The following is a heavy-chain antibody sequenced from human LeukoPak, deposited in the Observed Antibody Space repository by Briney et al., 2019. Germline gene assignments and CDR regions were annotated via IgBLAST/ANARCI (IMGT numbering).Heavy chain of an antibody. J-gene: IGHJ3*02. Sequence: PSGTLSLTCAVYGGSFTGYYWSWIRQTPGKGLEWIGEINHSGSTNYNPSLKSRVTISVDTSKNQISLKLSSVTAADTAVYYCARDSWGPMIVGDAFDIWGQGTMVTVSS. D-gene: IGHD3-22*01. CDR2: INHSGST. V-gene: IGHV4-34*01. CDR3: ARDSWGPMIVGDAFDI. CDR1: GGSFTGYY.